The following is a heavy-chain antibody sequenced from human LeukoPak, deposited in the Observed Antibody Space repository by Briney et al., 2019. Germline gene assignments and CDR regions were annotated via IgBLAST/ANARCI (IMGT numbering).Heavy chain of an antibody. CDR2: MNPNSGNT. J-gene: IGHJ4*02. Sequence: ASVKVSCKASGYTFTSYGIHWVRPATGQGLEWMGWMNPNSGNTGYAQKFQGRVTMTRNTSISTAYMELSSLRSEDTAVYYCASLYPRGSGMARWGQGTLVTVSS. CDR3: ASLYPRGSGMAR. D-gene: IGHD3-10*01. V-gene: IGHV1-8*02. CDR1: GYTFTSYG.